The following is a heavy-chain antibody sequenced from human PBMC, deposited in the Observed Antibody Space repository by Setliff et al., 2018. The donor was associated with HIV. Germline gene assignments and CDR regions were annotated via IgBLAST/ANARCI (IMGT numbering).Heavy chain of an antibody. CDR2: INTGRGTR. CDR1: GYSFTAYY. Sequence: GASVKVSCKASGYSFTAYYVHWVRQAPGQGLDWVVVINTGRGTRDHAQRFQGRVAMTRGTSTITVYLDLNSLGPDDTAVYYCARGGSYSGSWSYQLFPADYWGQGTLVTVSS. J-gene: IGHJ4*02. V-gene: IGHV1-46*01. D-gene: IGHD3-10*01. CDR3: ARGGSYSGSWSYQLFPADY.